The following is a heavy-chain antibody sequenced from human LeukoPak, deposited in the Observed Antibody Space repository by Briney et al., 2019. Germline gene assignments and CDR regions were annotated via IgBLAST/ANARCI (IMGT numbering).Heavy chain of an antibody. J-gene: IGHJ5*02. D-gene: IGHD1-26*01. Sequence: PSETLSLTCTVSGGSISTSNYYWGWIRQPPGKGLEWIGSIYYSGSTYYNPSLKSRVTISVDTSKNQFSLKLSSVTAAVTAVYYCARPVGATSVLWFDPWGQGTLVTVSS. V-gene: IGHV4-39*07. CDR1: GGSISTSNYY. CDR3: ARPVGATSVLWFDP. CDR2: IYYSGST.